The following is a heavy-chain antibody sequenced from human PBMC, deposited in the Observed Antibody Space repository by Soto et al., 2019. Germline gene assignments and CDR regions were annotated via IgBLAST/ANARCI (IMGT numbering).Heavy chain of an antibody. CDR1: GFTFSSYG. V-gene: IGHV3-30*18. CDR2: ISHDGSNK. Sequence: WGSLRLSCAASGFTFSSYGIHWCRHSPFKGLEWVAVISHDGSNKYYADSVKGRFTISRDNSKNTLYLQMNSLRAEDTAVYYCAKVSYYDSSGYWDYWGQGTLVTVSS. D-gene: IGHD3-22*01. J-gene: IGHJ4*02. CDR3: AKVSYYDSSGYWDY.